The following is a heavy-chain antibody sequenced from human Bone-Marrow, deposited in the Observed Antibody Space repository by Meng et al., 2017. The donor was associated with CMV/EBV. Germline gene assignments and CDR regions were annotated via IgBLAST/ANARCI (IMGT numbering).Heavy chain of an antibody. CDR3: ARVNWAAQYKWFDP. CDR1: GSTVNNNY. Sequence: GGSLRLSCAASGSTVNNNYMSWVRQTPGKGLEWVTALYSGGSTYYADSVKGRFTISRDNSKNILYLQIDSLRADDTAVYYCARVNWAAQYKWFDPWGQGTLVTVSS. D-gene: IGHD2-15*01. J-gene: IGHJ5*01. V-gene: IGHV3-53*01. CDR2: LYSGGST.